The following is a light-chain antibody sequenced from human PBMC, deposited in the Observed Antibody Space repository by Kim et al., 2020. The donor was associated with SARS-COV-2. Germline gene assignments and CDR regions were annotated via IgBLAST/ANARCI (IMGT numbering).Light chain of an antibody. Sequence: SASVGDRVTLTCRASQSISSYLNWYQQKPGKAPKLLIYAASSLQSGVPSRFSGSGSGTDFTLTISSLQPEDFATYYCQQSYSTLTFGGGTKVDIK. J-gene: IGKJ4*01. CDR3: QQSYSTLT. CDR1: QSISSY. CDR2: AAS. V-gene: IGKV1-39*01.